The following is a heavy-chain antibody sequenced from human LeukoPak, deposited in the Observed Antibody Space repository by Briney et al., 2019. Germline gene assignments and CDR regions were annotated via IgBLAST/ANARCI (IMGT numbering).Heavy chain of an antibody. D-gene: IGHD2-15*01. Sequence: ASVKVSCKASGYRFTSYGINWVRQAPGQGLEWMGWISANSGKTNYAQKLQGRVTMTIDTSTSTVYMELRSLRSDDTAVYYCARGTVSGQDYYYMDVWGKGTTVTVSS. CDR3: ARGTVSGQDYYYMDV. V-gene: IGHV1-18*01. CDR1: GYRFTSYG. J-gene: IGHJ6*03. CDR2: ISANSGKT.